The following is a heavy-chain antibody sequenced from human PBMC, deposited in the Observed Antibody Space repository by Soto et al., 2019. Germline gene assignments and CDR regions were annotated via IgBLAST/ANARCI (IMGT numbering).Heavy chain of an antibody. Sequence: QVQLVQSGAEVQKPGSSVRVSCKASGDTFNTFAISWVRQAPGQGLQWMGGIIPIFGTPDYAQHFPGRVTISADESTNTAYLELSSLRSEDTAVYYCARSPGITGTRASQYAMDVWGQGTTVTVSS. J-gene: IGHJ6*02. CDR1: GDTFNTFA. CDR3: ARSPGITGTRASQYAMDV. V-gene: IGHV1-69*01. D-gene: IGHD1-20*01. CDR2: IIPIFGTP.